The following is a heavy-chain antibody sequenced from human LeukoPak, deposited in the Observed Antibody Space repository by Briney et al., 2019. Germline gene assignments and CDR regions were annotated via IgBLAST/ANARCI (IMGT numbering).Heavy chain of an antibody. J-gene: IGHJ4*02. V-gene: IGHV3-7*03. CDR3: ARGGGLDV. CDR2: INHNGNVN. D-gene: IGHD3/OR15-3a*01. CDR1: GFTFSSYW. Sequence: GGSLRLSCAASGFTFSSYWMNWARQAPGKGLEWVASINHNGNVNYYVDSVKGRFTISRDNAKNSLYLQMSNLRAEDTAVYFCARGGGLDVWGQGTLLTVSS.